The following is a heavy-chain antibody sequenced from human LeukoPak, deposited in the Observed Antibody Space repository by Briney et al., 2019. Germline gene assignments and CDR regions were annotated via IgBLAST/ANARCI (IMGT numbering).Heavy chain of an antibody. V-gene: IGHV3-23*01. J-gene: IGHJ4*02. CDR2: ISGTGRNT. Sequence: PGGSLRLSCVGSGFTSASYAMSWVRQAPGKGMEWVAAISGTGRNTYYADSVKGRFTISSDKSNNTLYLQMNSLRAEDTAVYYCATGGRSGVAFESWGQGTLVTVSS. CDR1: GFTSASYA. D-gene: IGHD2-15*01. CDR3: ATGGRSGVAFES.